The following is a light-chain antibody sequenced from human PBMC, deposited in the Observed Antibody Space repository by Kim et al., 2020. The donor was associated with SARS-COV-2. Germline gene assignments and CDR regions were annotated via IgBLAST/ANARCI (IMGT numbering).Light chain of an antibody. CDR1: QSVLYSSNNKNY. Sequence: RATINCKSSQSVLYSSNNKNYLAWYQQKPGQPPKLLIYWASTRESGVPDRISGSGSGTDFTLTISSLQAEDVAIYYCQQYYSSPLTFGGGTKVEI. V-gene: IGKV4-1*01. CDR3: QQYYSSPLT. J-gene: IGKJ4*01. CDR2: WAS.